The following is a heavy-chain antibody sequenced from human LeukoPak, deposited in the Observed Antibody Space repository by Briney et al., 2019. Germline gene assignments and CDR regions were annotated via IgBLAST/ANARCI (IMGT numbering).Heavy chain of an antibody. V-gene: IGHV4-59*01. CDR3: ARVTGYVIEDNFDY. Sequence: SETLSLTCTVSGGSISSYYWSWIRQPPGKGLEWIGYIYYSGSTNYNPSLKSRVTISVDTSKNQFSLKLRFVTAADTAVYYCARVTGYVIEDNFDYWGQGTLVTVSS. CDR1: GGSISSYY. D-gene: IGHD2-15*01. J-gene: IGHJ4*02. CDR2: IYYSGST.